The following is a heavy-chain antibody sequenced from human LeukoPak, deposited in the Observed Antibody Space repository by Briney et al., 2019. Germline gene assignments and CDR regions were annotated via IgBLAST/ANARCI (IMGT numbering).Heavy chain of an antibody. V-gene: IGHV1-69*05. J-gene: IGHJ5*02. CDR2: IIPIFGTA. CDR1: GGTFSSYA. Sequence: SVTVSCKASGGTFSSYAISWVRQAPGQGLEWMGRIIPIFGTANYAQKDQGRVTITTGESTSTTYMELSSLRSEETAVYYCARGGYCGSGSLMVNWFDPWGQGTPVTVSS. CDR3: ARGGYCGSGSLMVNWFDP. D-gene: IGHD3-10*01.